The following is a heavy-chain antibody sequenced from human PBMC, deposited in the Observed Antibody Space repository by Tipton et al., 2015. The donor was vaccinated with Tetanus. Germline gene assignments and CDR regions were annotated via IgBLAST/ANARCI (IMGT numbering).Heavy chain of an antibody. V-gene: IGHV3-53*01. CDR2: IYSGGTT. J-gene: IGHJ4*02. D-gene: IGHD4-17*01. CDR1: GFSLSSYT. CDR3: AKTISNDYVAA. Sequence: SLRLSCAVSGFSLSSYTMNWVRQAPGKGLEWVSIIYSGGTTYYADSVKGRFTISRDNSRNTLYLQMSSLRAEDTAVYYCAKTISNDYVAAWGQGTLVTVSS.